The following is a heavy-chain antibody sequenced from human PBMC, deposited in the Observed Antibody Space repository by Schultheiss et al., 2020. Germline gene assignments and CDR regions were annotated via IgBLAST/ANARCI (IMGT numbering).Heavy chain of an antibody. CDR2: IYYSGST. CDR3: ARGGYSDRYYYYYMDV. D-gene: IGHD3-22*01. Sequence: SETLSLTCTVSGGSISSGGYYWSWIRQPPGKGLEWIGSIYYSGSTNYNPSLKSRVTISVDTSKNQFSLKLSSVTAADTALYYCARGGYSDRYYYYYMDVWGKGTTVTVAS. V-gene: IGHV4-61*08. J-gene: IGHJ6*03. CDR1: GGSISSGGYY.